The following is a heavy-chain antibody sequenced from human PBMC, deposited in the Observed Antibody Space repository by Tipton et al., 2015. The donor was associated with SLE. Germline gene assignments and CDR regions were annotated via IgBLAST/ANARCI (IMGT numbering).Heavy chain of an antibody. D-gene: IGHD6-19*01. CDR3: ARGSPAVAGIDAMDV. CDR2: IHSTGRT. CDR1: GGSISGNNYD. J-gene: IGHJ6*02. Sequence: TLSLTCTVSGGSISGNNYDWGWIRQPPGMRLEWIATIHSTGRTFYSPSLESRVTISADASKNLFSLKVNSVTAADTAVYYCARGSPAVAGIDAMDVWGRGTTVIVSS. V-gene: IGHV4-39*01.